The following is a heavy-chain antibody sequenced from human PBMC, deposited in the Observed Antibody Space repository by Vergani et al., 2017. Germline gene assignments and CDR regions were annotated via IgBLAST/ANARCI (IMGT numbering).Heavy chain of an antibody. J-gene: IGHJ6*02. CDR2: IIPIFGTA. CDR3: ARAGDVSRGVRGVAMDV. CDR1: GGTFSSYA. Sequence: QVQLVQSGAEVEKPGSSVKVSCKASGGTFSSYAISWVRQAPGQGLEWMGRIIPIFGTANYAQKFQGRVTITADESTSTAYMELSSLRSEDTAVYYCARAGDVSRGVRGVAMDVWGQGTTVTVSS. V-gene: IGHV1-69*13. D-gene: IGHD3-10*01.